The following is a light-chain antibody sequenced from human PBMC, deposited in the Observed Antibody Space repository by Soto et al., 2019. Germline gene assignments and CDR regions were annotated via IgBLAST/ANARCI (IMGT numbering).Light chain of an antibody. CDR3: QQYYSAPLT. V-gene: IGKV4-1*01. Sequence: DIVMTQSPDSLAVSLGERATIMCESSQRVLSSSNKKKFLAWFQQKPRQPPKLLIYWASTRESGVPDRFSGSGSGTDFTLTISSLQAEDVAVYYCQQYYSAPLTFGGGTKVEIK. CDR2: WAS. CDR1: QRVLSSSNKKKF. J-gene: IGKJ4*01.